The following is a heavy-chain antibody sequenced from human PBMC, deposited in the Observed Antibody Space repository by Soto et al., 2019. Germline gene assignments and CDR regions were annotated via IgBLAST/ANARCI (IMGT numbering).Heavy chain of an antibody. CDR2: IYYSGST. CDR3: ARLDTVTYMDV. V-gene: IGHV4-39*01. J-gene: IGHJ6*03. CDR1: GGSISSSSYY. D-gene: IGHD4-17*01. Sequence: SETLSLTCTVSGGSISSSSYYWGWIRQPPGKGLEGIGSIYYSGSTYYNPSLKSRVTISVDTSKNQFSLKLSSVTAADTAVYYCARLDTVTYMDVWGKGTTVTVSS.